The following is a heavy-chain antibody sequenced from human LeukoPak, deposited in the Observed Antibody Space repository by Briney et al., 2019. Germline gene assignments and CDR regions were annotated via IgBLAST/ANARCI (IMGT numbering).Heavy chain of an antibody. Sequence: SETLSLTCSVSGDSISSYYWSWIRQPPGKGLEWIGEINHSGSTNYNPSLKSRVTISVDTSKNQFSLKLSSVTAADTAVYYCARGHLNWNYPLFLPTGYYFDYWGQGTLVTVSS. CDR3: ARGHLNWNYPLFLPTGYYFDY. CDR2: INHSGST. V-gene: IGHV4-34*01. D-gene: IGHD1-7*01. CDR1: GDSISSYY. J-gene: IGHJ4*02.